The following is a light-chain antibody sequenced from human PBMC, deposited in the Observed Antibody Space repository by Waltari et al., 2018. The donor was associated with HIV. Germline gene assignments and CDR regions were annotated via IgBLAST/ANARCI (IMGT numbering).Light chain of an antibody. CDR3: VAWDDTLSGHVV. J-gene: IGLJ2*01. CDR1: SSDVGGYNY. CDR2: DVI. V-gene: IGLV2-8*01. Sequence: QSALTQPPSASGSPGQSVTLSCTGTSSDVGGYNYVSWHQQHPGKAPKLMIYDVIKRPSGVPDRFSGSKSGNTASLTVSGLQPEDEADYYCVAWDDTLSGHVVIGGGTKLTVL.